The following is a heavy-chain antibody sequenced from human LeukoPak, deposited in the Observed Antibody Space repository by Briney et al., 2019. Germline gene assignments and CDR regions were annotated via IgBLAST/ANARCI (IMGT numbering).Heavy chain of an antibody. Sequence: GGSLRLSCAASGFTFSSYWMHWVRQAPGKGLVWVSRINKDGSSTSYADSVKGRFTISRDNTKNTLFPQMNSLRAEDTAVYYCARDGAAAGTDYFDYWGQGALVTVSS. V-gene: IGHV3-74*01. D-gene: IGHD6-13*01. CDR3: ARDGAAAGTDYFDY. J-gene: IGHJ4*02. CDR2: INKDGSST. CDR1: GFTFSSYW.